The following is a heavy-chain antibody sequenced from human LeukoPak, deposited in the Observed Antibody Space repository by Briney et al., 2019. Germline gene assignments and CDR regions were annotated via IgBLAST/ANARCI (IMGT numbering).Heavy chain of an antibody. D-gene: IGHD3-22*01. J-gene: IGHJ6*03. CDR3: ARDYYDSSGYYGRGGSYYMDV. V-gene: IGHV4-4*07. Sequence: SETLSLTCTVSSGSISSYFWSWIRQPAGKGLDWLGRIYTSGSTNYNPSLKSRVTISIDKSKNQFSLKLSSVTAADTAVYYCARDYYDSSGYYGRGGSYYMDVWGKGTTVTVSS. CDR2: IYTSGST. CDR1: SGSISSYF.